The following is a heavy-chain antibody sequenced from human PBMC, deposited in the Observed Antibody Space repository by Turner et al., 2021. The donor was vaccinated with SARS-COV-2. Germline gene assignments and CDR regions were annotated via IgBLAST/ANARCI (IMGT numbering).Heavy chain of an antibody. CDR1: GFTFSSNY. D-gene: IGHD3-16*01. Sequence: VQLVESGGVLVQPGGSLRLSCAASGFTFSSNYMSWVRQAPGKGLEWVSVIYSGGSKYYADSVKGRFTISRHNSKNTLYLQMNSLRAEDTAVYYCARETWGRDPDYWGQGTLVTVSS. CDR2: IYSGGSK. J-gene: IGHJ4*02. V-gene: IGHV3-53*04. CDR3: ARETWGRDPDY.